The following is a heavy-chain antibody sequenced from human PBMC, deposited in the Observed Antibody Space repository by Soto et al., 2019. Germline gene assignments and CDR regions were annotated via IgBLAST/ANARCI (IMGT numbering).Heavy chain of an antibody. V-gene: IGHV3-23*01. CDR1: GFTFRSYA. Sequence: EVQLLESGGGLVQPGGSLRLSCAASGFTFRSYAMSWVRQAPGKGLEWVSAISGSGGSTYYADSVKGPFTISRDNSKNTLYLQMNSLRAEDTAVYYCAKDREPQNYDYYGMDGWGQGTTVTVS. CDR2: ISGSGGST. J-gene: IGHJ6*02. CDR3: AKDREPQNYDYYGMDG.